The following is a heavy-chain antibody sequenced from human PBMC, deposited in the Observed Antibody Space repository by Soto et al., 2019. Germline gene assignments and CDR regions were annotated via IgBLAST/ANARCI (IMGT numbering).Heavy chain of an antibody. V-gene: IGHV4-59*01. Sequence: PSETLSLTCTFSCGSISSYFYIWVRQPPGKGLEWIGSVYYTGTTDYNPSLKSRVTISVDTSKTQFSLNLRSVTAADTAVYYCARDLAAVPRAFDYWGRGTLVTVSS. CDR1: CGSISSYF. D-gene: IGHD6-13*01. J-gene: IGHJ4*02. CDR3: ARDLAAVPRAFDY. CDR2: VYYTGTT.